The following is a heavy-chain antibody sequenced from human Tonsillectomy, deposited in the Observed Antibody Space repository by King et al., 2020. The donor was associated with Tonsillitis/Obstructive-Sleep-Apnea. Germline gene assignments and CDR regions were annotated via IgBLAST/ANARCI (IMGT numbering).Heavy chain of an antibody. J-gene: IGHJ4*02. CDR1: GASIRSYS. Sequence: QLQESGPGLVKPSETLSLTCTVSGASIRSYSWTWIRQPPGKGLEWIGYIYYSGSTNYNPSLKSRVTILVDTSKNQFSLKLSSVTAADTAVYYCARHCCSSANCSPYYFDYWGQGTLATVSS. CDR2: IYYSGST. D-gene: IGHD2-2*01. CDR3: ARHCCSSANCSPYYFDY. V-gene: IGHV4-59*01.